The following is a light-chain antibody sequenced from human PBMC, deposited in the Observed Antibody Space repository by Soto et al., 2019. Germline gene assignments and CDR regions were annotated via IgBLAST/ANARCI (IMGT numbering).Light chain of an antibody. V-gene: IGLV2-14*01. Sequence: QSVLTQPASVSGSPGQSITISCTGTSSDIGGYNYVSWYQQHPGKAPKLMIYEVSNRPSGVSNRFSGSKSGNTASLTISGLQAEDEADYCCSSYTSSSTLDVFGTGTKVTVL. CDR3: SSYTSSSTLDV. J-gene: IGLJ1*01. CDR1: SSDIGGYNY. CDR2: EVS.